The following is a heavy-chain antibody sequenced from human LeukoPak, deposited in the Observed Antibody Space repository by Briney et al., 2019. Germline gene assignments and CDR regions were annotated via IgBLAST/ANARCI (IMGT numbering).Heavy chain of an antibody. CDR1: GFTFSSYS. Sequence: PGGSLRLSCAASGFTFSSYSMNWVRQAPGKGLEWVSSISSSSSYIYYADSVKGRFTISRDNAKNSLYLQMNSLRAEDTAFYYCAKDPYSGYDATGYFDYWGQGTLVTVSS. CDR3: AKDPYSGYDATGYFDY. V-gene: IGHV3-21*04. J-gene: IGHJ4*02. CDR2: ISSSSSYI. D-gene: IGHD5-12*01.